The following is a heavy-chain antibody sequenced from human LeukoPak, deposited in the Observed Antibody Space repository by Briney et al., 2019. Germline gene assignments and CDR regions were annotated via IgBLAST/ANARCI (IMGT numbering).Heavy chain of an antibody. J-gene: IGHJ6*03. CDR2: MNPNSGNT. V-gene: IGHV1-8*01. Sequence: ASVKVSCKASGYTFTSYDMNWVRQATGQGLEWMGWMNPNSGNTGYAQKFQGRVTMTRNTSISTAYMDLSSLRSEDTAVYYCARGYYYYYYIDVWGKGTTVTVSS. CDR3: ARGYYYYYYIDV. CDR1: GYTFTSYD.